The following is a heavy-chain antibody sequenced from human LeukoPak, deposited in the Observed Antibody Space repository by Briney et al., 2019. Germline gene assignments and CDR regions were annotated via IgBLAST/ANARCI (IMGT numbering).Heavy chain of an antibody. D-gene: IGHD2-2*01. CDR3: AKEEGSRYCSSTSCYKYNWFDP. CDR1: GFTFSSYA. J-gene: IGHJ5*02. CDR2: ISGSGGCT. Sequence: PGGSLRLSCVASGFTFSSYAMSWVRQAPGKGLEWVSAISGSGGCTYYADSVKGRFTISRDNSKNTLYLQMNSLRAEDTAVYYCAKEEGSRYCSSTSCYKYNWFDPWGQGTLVTVSS. V-gene: IGHV3-23*01.